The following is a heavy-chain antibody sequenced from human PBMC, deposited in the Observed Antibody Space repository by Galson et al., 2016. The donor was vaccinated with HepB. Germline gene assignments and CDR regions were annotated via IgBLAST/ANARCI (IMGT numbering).Heavy chain of an antibody. CDR3: ARGTSWGIFRVAPRIWFDP. V-gene: IGHV4-39*07. Sequence: ETLSLTCNVSGGSVSSNRYYWGWIRQAPGKGLEWIGSIFYSGSACYNPSLKGRVTVSLDTSKNQFSLKLNSVTAADTAVYYCARGTSWGIFRVAPRIWFDPWGQGTLVTVSS. D-gene: IGHD3-3*02. CDR2: IFYSGSA. J-gene: IGHJ5*02. CDR1: GGSVSSNRYY.